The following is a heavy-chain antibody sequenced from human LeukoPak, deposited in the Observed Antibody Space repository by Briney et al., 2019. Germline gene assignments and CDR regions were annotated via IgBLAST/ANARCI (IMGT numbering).Heavy chain of an antibody. CDR2: IKQDGSEK. CDR3: ARDHRYYYDSSGYYPNWFDP. D-gene: IGHD3-22*01. Sequence: GGSLRLSCAASGFTFSSYWMSWVRQAPGKGLEWVANIKQDGSEKYYVDSVKGRFTISRDNAKNSLYLQMNSLRAEDTAVYYCARDHRYYYDSSGYYPNWFDPWGQGTLVTVPS. V-gene: IGHV3-7*01. CDR1: GFTFSSYW. J-gene: IGHJ5*02.